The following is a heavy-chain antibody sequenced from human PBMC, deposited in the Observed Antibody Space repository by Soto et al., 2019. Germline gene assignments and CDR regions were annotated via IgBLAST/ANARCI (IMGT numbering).Heavy chain of an antibody. CDR1: GYTFTGYY. Sequence: ASVKVSCKASGYTFTGYYVHWVRQAPGQGLEWMGWINPNSGDTYLAQRFQGRVTMNRDTSIGTAYMELRGLTSDDTAEYYCAKGGAIVAAGTRVYLYNAMDVWGQGTKVSVSS. CDR2: INPNSGDT. D-gene: IGHD1-26*01. CDR3: AKGGAIVAAGTRVYLYNAMDV. J-gene: IGHJ6*02. V-gene: IGHV1-2*02.